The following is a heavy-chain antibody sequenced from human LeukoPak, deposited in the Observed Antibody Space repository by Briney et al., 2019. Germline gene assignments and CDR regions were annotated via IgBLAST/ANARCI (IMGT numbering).Heavy chain of an antibody. CDR3: AETDSSGYFGFGY. V-gene: IGHV3-21*01. D-gene: IGHD3-22*01. J-gene: IGHJ4*02. CDR2: ISSSSSYI. CDR1: GFTFSSYS. Sequence: GGSLRLSCAASGFTFSSYSMNWVRQAPGKGLEWVSSISSSSSYIYYADSVKGRFTISRDNAKNSLYLQMNSLRAEDTAVYYCAETDSSGYFGFGYWGQGTLVTVSS.